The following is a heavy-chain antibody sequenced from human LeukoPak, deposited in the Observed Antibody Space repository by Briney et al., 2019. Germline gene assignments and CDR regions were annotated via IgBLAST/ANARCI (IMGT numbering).Heavy chain of an antibody. J-gene: IGHJ4*02. Sequence: PSETPSLTCTVSGGSISSSSYYWGWIRQPPGKGLEWIGSIHYAGATYYNPSLKSRVTISVDTSKNQFSLKLSSVTAADTALYYCARLGGTYYRGYFDYWGQGTLVTVSS. D-gene: IGHD2-15*01. CDR1: GGSISSSSYY. CDR2: IHYAGAT. CDR3: ARLGGTYYRGYFDY. V-gene: IGHV4-39*01.